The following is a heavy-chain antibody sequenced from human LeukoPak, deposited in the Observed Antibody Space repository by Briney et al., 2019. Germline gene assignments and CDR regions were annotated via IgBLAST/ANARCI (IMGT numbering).Heavy chain of an antibody. J-gene: IGHJ3*02. Sequence: VASVKVSCKASGYTFTSYAISWVRQAPGQGLEWMGWISVYNGNTNYAQKLQGRVTMTTDTSTSTAYMELRSLRSDDTAVYYCARFDRLDAFDIWGQGTMVTVSS. CDR1: GYTFTSYA. V-gene: IGHV1-18*01. D-gene: IGHD3-9*01. CDR2: ISVYNGNT. CDR3: ARFDRLDAFDI.